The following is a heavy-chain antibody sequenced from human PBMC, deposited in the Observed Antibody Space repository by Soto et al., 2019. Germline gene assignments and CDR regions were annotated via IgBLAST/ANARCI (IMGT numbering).Heavy chain of an antibody. J-gene: IGHJ2*01. CDR1: GFICSDYA. CDR2: ISASGGNI. Sequence: PRWSLRLSCVASGFICSDYAMTWFRQAPGKGLEWVATISASGGNIEYTDSLKGRFTISRDNSKNTLYLQLNGLTADDTAVHYCAKVAGGLGYFDLWGRGTLVTVSS. CDR3: AKVAGGLGYFDL. V-gene: IGHV3-23*01. D-gene: IGHD3-16*01.